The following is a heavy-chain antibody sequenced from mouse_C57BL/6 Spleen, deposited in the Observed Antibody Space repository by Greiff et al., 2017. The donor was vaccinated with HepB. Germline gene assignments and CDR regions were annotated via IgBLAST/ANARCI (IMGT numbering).Heavy chain of an antibody. CDR1: GSTFSDYG. CDR2: ISSGSSTI. J-gene: IGHJ2*01. Sequence: EVHLVESGGGLVKPGGSLKLSCAASGSTFSDYGMHWVRQAPEKGLEWVAYISSGSSTIYYADTVKGRFTISRDNAKNTLFLQMTSLRSEDTAMYYCAGGSYYFDYWGQGTTLTVSS. V-gene: IGHV5-17*01. D-gene: IGHD1-1*02. CDR3: AGGSYYFDY.